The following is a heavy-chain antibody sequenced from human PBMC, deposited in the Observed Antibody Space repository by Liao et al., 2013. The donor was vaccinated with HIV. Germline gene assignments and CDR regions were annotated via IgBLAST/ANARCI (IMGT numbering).Heavy chain of an antibody. V-gene: IGHV4-34*02. J-gene: IGHJ6*03. D-gene: IGHD4-17*01. CDR1: GGSFSGNF. CDR3: ARGRDDYGDYGDPNYYMDV. Sequence: QVHLQQWGAGLVKPSETLALTCVVNGGSFSGNFWSWVRLPPGKGLEWVGEINHVGSTNYKPSLMSRVILSVDTSKNEISLKLRSVTAADTAAYYCARGRDDYGDYGDPNYYMDVWGKGTTVTVS. CDR2: INHVGST.